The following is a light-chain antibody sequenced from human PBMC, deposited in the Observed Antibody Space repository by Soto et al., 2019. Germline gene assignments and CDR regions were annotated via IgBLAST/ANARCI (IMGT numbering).Light chain of an antibody. CDR1: HSIISW. J-gene: IGKJ1*01. CDR3: QHYCSYPRT. V-gene: IGKV1-5*01. Sequence: DIQMTQSPSTLHASVGDRVTINCRASHSIISWLAWYQQKPGKAPKLLLYAASTLQMGVPSWFRGSGCATDTTLTISWQQSEVVASYYCQHYCSYPRTFGQGTKVDIK. CDR2: AAS.